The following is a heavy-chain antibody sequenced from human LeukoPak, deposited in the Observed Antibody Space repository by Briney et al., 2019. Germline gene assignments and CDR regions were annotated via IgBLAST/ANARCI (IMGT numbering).Heavy chain of an antibody. J-gene: IGHJ4*02. CDR3: SRLPQGVAGDY. CDR1: GDSISNTNYH. D-gene: IGHD3-10*01. V-gene: IGHV4-39*01. Sequence: SETLSLTCTVSGDSISNTNYHWGWIRQPPGKGLEWIGSIYYSGSTYYNPSLKSRVTISIDTSKSQFSLRLTSVTAVDTAVYYCSRLPQGVAGDYWGQGTLVTVSS. CDR2: IYYSGST.